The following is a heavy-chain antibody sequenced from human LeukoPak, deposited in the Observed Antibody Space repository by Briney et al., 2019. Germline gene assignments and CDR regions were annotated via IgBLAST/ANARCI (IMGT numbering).Heavy chain of an antibody. D-gene: IGHD2-15*01. V-gene: IGHV1-18*01. CDR2: ISGYNGNT. CDR3: ARSGHCSGADCCAEGIDY. J-gene: IGHJ4*02. Sequence: ASVKVSCKASGYTFTGNGITWVRQAPGQGLEWMGWISGYNGNTVYAQMFQGRVTVTTDTSTSTAYMEVTNLRSDDTAMYYCARSGHCSGADCCAEGIDYWGQGTLVTVSS. CDR1: GYTFTGNG.